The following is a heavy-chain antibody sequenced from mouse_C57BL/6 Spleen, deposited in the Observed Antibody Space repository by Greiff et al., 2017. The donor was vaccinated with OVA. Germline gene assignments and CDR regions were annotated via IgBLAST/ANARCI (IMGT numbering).Heavy chain of an antibody. J-gene: IGHJ1*03. Sequence: QVHVKQPGAELVKPGASVKMSCKASGYTFTSYWITWVKQRPGQGLEWIGDIYPGSGSTNYNEKFKSKATLTVDTSSSTAYMQLSSLTSEDSAVYYCARWDYYHGGYFDVRGTGATVTVSS. CDR1: GYTFTSYW. CDR3: ARWDYYHGGYFDV. D-gene: IGHD1-1*01. CDR2: IYPGSGST. V-gene: IGHV1-55*01.